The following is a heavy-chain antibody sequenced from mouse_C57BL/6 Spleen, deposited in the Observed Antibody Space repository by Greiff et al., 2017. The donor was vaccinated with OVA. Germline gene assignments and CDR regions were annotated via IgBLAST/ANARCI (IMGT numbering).Heavy chain of an antibody. V-gene: IGHV1-4*01. J-gene: IGHJ2*01. Sequence: VQLQQSGAELARPGASAKMSCKASGYTFTSYTMHWVKQRPGQGLEWIGYINPSSGYTKYNQKFKDKATLTADKSSSTAYMQLSSLTSEDSAVYYCARRRDLTGPFDYWGQGTTLTVSS. CDR3: ARRRDLTGPFDY. CDR2: INPSSGYT. CDR1: GYTFTSYT. D-gene: IGHD4-1*01.